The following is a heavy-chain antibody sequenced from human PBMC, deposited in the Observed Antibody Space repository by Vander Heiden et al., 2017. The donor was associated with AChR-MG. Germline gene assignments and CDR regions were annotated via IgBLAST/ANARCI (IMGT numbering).Heavy chain of an antibody. CDR3: VKDLDSGWGTWFDP. D-gene: IGHD6-19*01. CDR1: GFTFSSYA. CDR2: VSGNGLST. J-gene: IGHJ5*02. V-gene: IGHV3-23*01. Sequence: ELQLLESGGGLVQRGGSLRLSCAASGFTFSSYAMSWIRQAPGKGLEWVSAVSGNGLSTFYADSVKGRFTISRDNSKNRLYLLMNSLRVEDTAAYYCVKDLDSGWGTWFDPWGQGTLVTVSP.